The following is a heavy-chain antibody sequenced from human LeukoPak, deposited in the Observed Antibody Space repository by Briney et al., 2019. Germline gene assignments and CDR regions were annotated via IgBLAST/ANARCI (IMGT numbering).Heavy chain of an antibody. J-gene: IGHJ6*03. CDR1: GFTFSSYS. CDR3: ARDSSGWYYYYMDV. Sequence: PGGSLRLSCAASGFTFSSYSMNWVRQAPGKGLEWVSSISSSSSYIYYADSVKGRFTISRDNAKNSLYLQMNSLRAEDTAVYYCARDSSGWYYYYMDVWGKGTTVTISS. CDR2: ISSSSSYI. V-gene: IGHV3-21*01. D-gene: IGHD6-19*01.